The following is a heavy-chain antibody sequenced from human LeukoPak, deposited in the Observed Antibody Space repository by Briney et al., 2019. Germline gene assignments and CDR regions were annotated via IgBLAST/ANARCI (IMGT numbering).Heavy chain of an antibody. D-gene: IGHD5-12*01. CDR2: IYYSGST. J-gene: IGHJ4*02. Sequence: SETLSLTCTVSGGSISSTSYYWGWIRQPPGKVLEWIGSIYYSGSTYYNPSLKSRVTISLATSKNQFSLKLSSVTAADTAVYYCARHRYSAYASSDYWGQGTLVTVSS. V-gene: IGHV4-39*01. CDR3: ARHRYSAYASSDY. CDR1: GGSISSTSYY.